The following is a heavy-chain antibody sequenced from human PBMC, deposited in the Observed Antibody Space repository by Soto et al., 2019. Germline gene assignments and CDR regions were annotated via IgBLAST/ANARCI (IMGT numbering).Heavy chain of an antibody. CDR2: INHSGRT. CDR3: ARGRKRYYYYYYMDV. CDR1: GGSFSGYY. D-gene: IGHD1-1*01. Sequence: QVQLQQWGAGLLKPSETLSLTCAVYGGSFSGYYWSWIRQPPGKGLEWIGEINHSGRTNYNPSLKRRVTISVDTSKNQFSLKLSSVTAADTAVYYCARGRKRYYYYYYMDVWGKGTTVTVSS. J-gene: IGHJ6*03. V-gene: IGHV4-34*01.